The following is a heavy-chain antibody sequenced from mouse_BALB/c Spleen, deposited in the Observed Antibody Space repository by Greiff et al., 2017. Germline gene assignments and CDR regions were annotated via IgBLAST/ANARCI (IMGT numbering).Heavy chain of an antibody. D-gene: IGHD1-1*01. Sequence: VQLQQSGPQLVRPGASVKISCKASGYSFTSYWMHWVKQRPGQGLEWIGMIDPSDSETRLNQKFKDKATLTVDKSSSTAYMQLSSPTSEDSAVYYCARKDDYYGSTGGAYAMDYWGQGTSVTVSS. CDR3: ARKDDYYGSTGGAYAMDY. CDR2: IDPSDSET. V-gene: IGHV1S126*01. CDR1: GYSFTSYW. J-gene: IGHJ4*01.